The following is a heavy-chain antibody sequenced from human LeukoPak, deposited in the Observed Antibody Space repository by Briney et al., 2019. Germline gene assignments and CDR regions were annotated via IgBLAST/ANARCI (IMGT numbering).Heavy chain of an antibody. CDR3: ARDCPVGFDY. V-gene: IGHV3-21*01. CDR2: ISSSSSYI. CDR1: GFTFSSYS. J-gene: IGHJ4*02. Sequence: KTGGSLRLSCAASGFTFSSYSMNWVRQAPGKGLEWVSSISSSSSYIYYADSVKGRFTISRGNAKNSLYLQMNSLRAEDTAVYYCARDCPVGFDYWGQGTLVTVSS.